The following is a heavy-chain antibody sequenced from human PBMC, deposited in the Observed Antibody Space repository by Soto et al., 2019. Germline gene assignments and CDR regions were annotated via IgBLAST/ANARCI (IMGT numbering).Heavy chain of an antibody. Sequence: SETLSLTCTVSGGSISSYYWSWIRQPPGKGLEWIGYMYYSESTNYNPSLKSRVTISVDTSKSQFSLKLSSVTAADTAVYYCARRVAVHNGSYYAGLFDYWGQGTLVTVSS. CDR2: MYYSEST. CDR3: ARRVAVHNGSYYAGLFDY. J-gene: IGHJ4*02. CDR1: GGSISSYY. D-gene: IGHD1-26*01. V-gene: IGHV4-59*12.